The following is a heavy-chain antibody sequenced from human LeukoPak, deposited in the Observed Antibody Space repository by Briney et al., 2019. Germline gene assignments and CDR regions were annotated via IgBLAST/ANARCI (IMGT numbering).Heavy chain of an antibody. CDR2: ISGSGGST. CDR1: GFTFSSYA. V-gene: IGHV3-23*01. J-gene: IGHJ6*02. Sequence: GGSLRLSCAASGFTFSSYAVSWVRQAPGKGLEWVSAISGSGGSTYYADSVKGRFTISRDNSKNTLYLQMNSLRAEDTAVYYCAKHIAVAGRALYYYYGMDVWGQGTTVTVSS. D-gene: IGHD6-19*01. CDR3: AKHIAVAGRALYYYYGMDV.